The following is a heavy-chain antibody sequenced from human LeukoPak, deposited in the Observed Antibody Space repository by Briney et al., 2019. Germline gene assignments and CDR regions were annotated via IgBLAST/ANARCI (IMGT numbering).Heavy chain of an antibody. J-gene: IGHJ4*02. CDR2: TESGGNT. CDR1: GFTVSRNY. D-gene: IGHD3-9*01. V-gene: IGHV3-53*01. Sequence: GESLRLSCAASGFTVSRNYMSWVRQAPGKGLEWVSVTESGGNTDSADSVKGRFTISRDNSKNTLYLQMNSLRAEDTAVYYCARDLNYWGQGILVTVSS. CDR3: ARDLNY.